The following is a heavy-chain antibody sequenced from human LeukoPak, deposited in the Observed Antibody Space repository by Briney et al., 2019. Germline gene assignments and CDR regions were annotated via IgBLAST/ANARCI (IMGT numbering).Heavy chain of an antibody. J-gene: IGHJ4*02. Sequence: AGGSLRLSCAASGFTFSSYSMNWVRQAPGKGLEWVSSISSSSSYIYYADSVKGRFTISRDNAKNSLYLQMNSLRAEDTAVYYCAKDTISGGNYYYWGQGTLVTVSS. CDR3: AKDTISGGNYYY. D-gene: IGHD2-8*02. CDR2: ISSSSSYI. CDR1: GFTFSSYS. V-gene: IGHV3-21*01.